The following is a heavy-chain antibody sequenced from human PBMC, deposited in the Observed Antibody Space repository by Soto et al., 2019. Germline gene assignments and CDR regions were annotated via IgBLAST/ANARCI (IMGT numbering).Heavy chain of an antibody. D-gene: IGHD2-15*01. J-gene: IGHJ6*02. CDR2: IIPIFGTA. V-gene: IGHV1-69*13. Sequence: SVKVSCKASGGTFSSYAISWVRQAPGQGLEWMGGIIPIFGTANYAQKFQGRVTITADESTSTAYMELSSLRSEDTAVYYCARGCSGGSCYFGGYYYYGMDVWGQGTTVTVSS. CDR3: ARGCSGGSCYFGGYYYYGMDV. CDR1: GGTFSSYA.